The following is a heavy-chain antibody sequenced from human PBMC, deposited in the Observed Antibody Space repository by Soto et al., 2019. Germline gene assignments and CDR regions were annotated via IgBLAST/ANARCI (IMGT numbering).Heavy chain of an antibody. CDR1: GFSFSNYA. Sequence: EVQLLESGGGLVQPGGSLRLSCAASGFSFSNYAMNWVRQAPGKGLEWVSSVSAGGGTTFYADSVKGRFTISRDNSKNTLYLQMNSLRAEDTAVYYCATRLPRAGCFDSWGQGPLVTVSS. CDR2: VSAGGGTT. CDR3: ATRLPRAGCFDS. V-gene: IGHV3-23*01. J-gene: IGHJ4*02. D-gene: IGHD2-2*01.